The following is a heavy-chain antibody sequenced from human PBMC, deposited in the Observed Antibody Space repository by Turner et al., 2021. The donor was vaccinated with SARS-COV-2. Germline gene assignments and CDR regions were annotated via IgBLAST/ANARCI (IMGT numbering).Heavy chain of an antibody. CDR1: GFSLSDYY. CDR2: INSTGYII. J-gene: IGHJ3*02. CDR3: ARDGGDQSGGAFDI. D-gene: IGHD2-21*01. Sequence: HLVESGGGLVKPGGSLTLSCVASGFSLSDYYMSWVRQAPGKGLEWLSYINSTGYIINSADSVKGRFTVSRDNAKNSLSLVMDSLRAEDTAVYYCARDGGDQSGGAFDIWGQGTKVTVSS. V-gene: IGHV3-11*04.